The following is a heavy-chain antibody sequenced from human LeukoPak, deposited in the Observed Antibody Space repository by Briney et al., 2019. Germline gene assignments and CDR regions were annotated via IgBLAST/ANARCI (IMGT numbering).Heavy chain of an antibody. D-gene: IGHD1-26*01. J-gene: IGHJ4*02. CDR3: ARAYSGSPFDY. CDR2: IYYSGST. V-gene: IGHV4-59*01. Sequence: SETLSLTCTLSGGSISSYYWSWIRQPPGKGLEWIGYIYYSGSTNYNPSLKSRVTISVDTSKNQFSLKLSSVTAADTAVYYCARAYSGSPFDYWGQRTLVTVSS. CDR1: GGSISSYY.